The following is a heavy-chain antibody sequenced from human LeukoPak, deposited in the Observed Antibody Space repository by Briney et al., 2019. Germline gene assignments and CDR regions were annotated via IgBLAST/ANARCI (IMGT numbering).Heavy chain of an antibody. CDR2: IYYSGTT. Sequence: SETLSLTCTVSGGSISSYYWSWIRQPPGKGLEWIGYIYYSGTTNYNPSLESRVTISVDTSKNQFSLKLNSVTVADTALYYCARGPTRYYFDYWGQGSLVTVSS. CDR1: GGSISSYY. J-gene: IGHJ4*02. CDR3: ARGPTRYYFDY. D-gene: IGHD1/OR15-1a*01. V-gene: IGHV4-59*01.